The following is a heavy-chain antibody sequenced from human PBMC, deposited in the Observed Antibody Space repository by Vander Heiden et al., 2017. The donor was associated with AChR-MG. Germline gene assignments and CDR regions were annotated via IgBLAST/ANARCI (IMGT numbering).Heavy chain of an antibody. CDR1: GGSFSGYY. V-gene: IGHV4-34*01. Sequence: QVQLQQWGAGLLKPSETLSLTCAVYGGSFSGYYWSWIRQPPGKGLEWIGEINHSGSTNYNPSLKSRVTISVDTSKNQFSLKLSSVTAADTAVYYCAITLGGTNVDYWGHGTLVTVSS. D-gene: IGHD3-10*01. CDR3: AITLGGTNVDY. CDR2: INHSGST. J-gene: IGHJ4*01.